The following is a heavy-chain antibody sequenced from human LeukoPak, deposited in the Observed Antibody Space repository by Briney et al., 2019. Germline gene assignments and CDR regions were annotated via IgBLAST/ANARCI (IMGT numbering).Heavy chain of an antibody. J-gene: IGHJ4*02. V-gene: IGHV3-21*01. CDR1: GFTFSSYS. Sequence: PGGSLRLSCAASGFTFSSYSMNWVRQAPGKGLECISSMSSSGSYVYYADSVKGRFTISRDNAKNSLYLQMNSLRAEDTAVYYCARDAPQDYWGQGTLVTVSS. CDR3: ARDAPQDY. CDR2: MSSSGSYV.